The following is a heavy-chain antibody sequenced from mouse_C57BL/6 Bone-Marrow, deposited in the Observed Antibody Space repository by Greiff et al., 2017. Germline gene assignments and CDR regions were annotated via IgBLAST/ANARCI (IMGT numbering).Heavy chain of an antibody. J-gene: IGHJ2*01. Sequence: QVQLKQPGAELVKPGASVKVSCKASGYTFTSYWMHWVKQRPGQGLEWIGRIHPSDSDTNYNQKFKGKATLTVDKSSSTAYMQLSSLTSEDSAVYYCAIGGINYGSIYFGYWGQGTTLTVSS. D-gene: IGHD1-1*01. CDR2: IHPSDSDT. V-gene: IGHV1-74*01. CDR1: GYTFTSYW. CDR3: AIGGINYGSIYFGY.